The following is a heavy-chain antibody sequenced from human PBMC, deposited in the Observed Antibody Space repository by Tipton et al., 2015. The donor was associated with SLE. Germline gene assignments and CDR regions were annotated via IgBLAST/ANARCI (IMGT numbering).Heavy chain of an antibody. CDR1: GYRFTSYA. D-gene: IGHD3-9*01. CDR3: ARADVRYFDWLSAADV. J-gene: IGHJ6*02. CDR2: INTDDGET. Sequence: QLVQSGPEVKKPGASVRVSCRASGYRFTSYALHWVRQAPGQGLEWMGWINTDDGETRYSQKFQGRVTFTRDTSAITVYMALSSLRSEDTAVYYCARADVRYFDWLSAADVWGQGTTVTVSS. V-gene: IGHV1-3*04.